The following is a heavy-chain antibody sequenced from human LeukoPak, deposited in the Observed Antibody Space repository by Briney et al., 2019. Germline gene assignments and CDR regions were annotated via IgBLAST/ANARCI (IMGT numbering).Heavy chain of an antibody. J-gene: IGHJ4*02. V-gene: IGHV1-69*01. CDR1: GGTFSSYA. Sequence: GSSVKVSCKASGGTFSSYAISWVRQAPGQGLEWMGGIIPIFGTANYAQKFQGRVTITADESTSTAYMELSSLRSEDTAVYYCARGTLYSGWSYYLDYWGQGTLVTVSS. D-gene: IGHD6-19*01. CDR2: IIPIFGTA. CDR3: ARGTLYSGWSYYLDY.